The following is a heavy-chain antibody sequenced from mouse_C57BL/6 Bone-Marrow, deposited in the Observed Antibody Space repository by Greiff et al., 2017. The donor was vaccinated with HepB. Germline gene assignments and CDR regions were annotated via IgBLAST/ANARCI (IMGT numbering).Heavy chain of an antibody. Sequence: DVMLVESGGGLVKPGGSLKLSCAASGFTFSDYGMHWVRQAPEKGLEWVAYISSGSSTIYYADTVKGRFTISRDNAKNTRFLQMTSLRSEDTAMYYCARGPYYAMDYWGQGTSVTVSS. CDR3: ARGPYYAMDY. J-gene: IGHJ4*01. CDR2: ISSGSSTI. V-gene: IGHV5-17*01. CDR1: GFTFSDYG.